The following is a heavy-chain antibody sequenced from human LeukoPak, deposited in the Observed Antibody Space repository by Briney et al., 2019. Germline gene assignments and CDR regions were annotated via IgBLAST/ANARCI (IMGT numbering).Heavy chain of an antibody. CDR1: GGTFSSYA. Sequence: SVKVSCKASGGTFSSYAISWARQAPGQGLEWMGRIIPILGIANYAQKFQGRVTITADKSTSTAYMELSSLRSEDTAVYYCARDPVEMATLNLDYWGQGTLVTVSS. CDR2: IIPILGIA. CDR3: ARDPVEMATLNLDY. J-gene: IGHJ4*02. D-gene: IGHD5-24*01. V-gene: IGHV1-69*04.